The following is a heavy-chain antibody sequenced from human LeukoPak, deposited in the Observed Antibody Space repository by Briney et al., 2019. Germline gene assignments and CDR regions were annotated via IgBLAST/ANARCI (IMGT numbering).Heavy chain of an antibody. D-gene: IGHD3-9*01. Sequence: SGGSLRLSGAASGFTFSSYGMHWVRQAPGKGLEWVAVISYDGSNKYYADSVKGRFTISRDNSKNTLYLQMNSLRAEDTAVYYCAKDADYDILTAPPDYWGQGTLVTVSS. CDR3: AKDADYDILTAPPDY. CDR1: GFTFSSYG. J-gene: IGHJ4*02. V-gene: IGHV3-30*18. CDR2: ISYDGSNK.